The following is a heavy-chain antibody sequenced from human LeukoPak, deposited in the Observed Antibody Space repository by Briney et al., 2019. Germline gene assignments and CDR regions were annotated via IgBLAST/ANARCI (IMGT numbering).Heavy chain of an antibody. D-gene: IGHD3-10*01. V-gene: IGHV4-61*02. CDR2: IYTTGST. CDR3: ARDRGISTARGVPSWFDP. Sequence: TPSETLSLTCTVSGGSISSGDYYWTWIRQPAGKGLEWIGRIYTTGSTSYNPSLKNRVTISVDTSKNQISLKLSSVTAADTAVYYCARDRGISTARGVPSWFDPWGQGTLVTVSS. J-gene: IGHJ5*02. CDR1: GGSISSGDYY.